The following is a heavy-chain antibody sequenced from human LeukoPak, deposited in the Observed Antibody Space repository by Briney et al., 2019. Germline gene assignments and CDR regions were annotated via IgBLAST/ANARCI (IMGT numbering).Heavy chain of an antibody. V-gene: IGHV4-34*01. CDR1: GGSITAYY. CDR3: AREGYYFDS. J-gene: IGHJ4*02. Sequence: SETLSLTCSVYGGSITAYYWSWIRQPPGEGLEWIGEINHSRGTKYNPSLESRVTILLDASKNEFSLNLNSVTAADTAVYYCAREGYYFDSWGQGTLVTVSS. CDR2: INHSRGT.